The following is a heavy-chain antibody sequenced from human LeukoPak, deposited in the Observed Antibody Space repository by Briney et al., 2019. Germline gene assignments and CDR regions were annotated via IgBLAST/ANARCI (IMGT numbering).Heavy chain of an antibody. CDR1: GFTFSRYW. CDR3: AGDAGGGFDY. J-gene: IGHJ4*02. CDR2: IKEDGRGK. D-gene: IGHD2-8*02. Sequence: GGSLRLSCAASGFTFSRYWMSWVRQAPGKGLEWVASIKEDGRGKYYVDSVKGRFTISKDNAKSSVYLQMNSLRVGDMAVYYCAGDAGGGFDYWGQGTRVTVSS. V-gene: IGHV3-7*01.